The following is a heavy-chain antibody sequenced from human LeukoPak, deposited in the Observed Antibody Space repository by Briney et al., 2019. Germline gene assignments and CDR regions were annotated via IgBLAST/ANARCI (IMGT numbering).Heavy chain of an antibody. J-gene: IGHJ4*02. D-gene: IGHD6-13*01. CDR1: GFSFSSYE. V-gene: IGHV3-48*03. Sequence: PGGSLRLSCAASGFSFSSYEMNWVRQAPGKGLEWVSYISSSGTAIFYADSVQGRFTISRDNAKNSLYLQMNSLRAEDTAVYYCARDGTNQWRFDYWGQGTLVTVPS. CDR2: ISSSGTAI. CDR3: ARDGTNQWRFDY.